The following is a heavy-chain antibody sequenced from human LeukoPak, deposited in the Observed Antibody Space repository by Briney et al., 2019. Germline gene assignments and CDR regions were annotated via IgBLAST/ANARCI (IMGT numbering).Heavy chain of an antibody. Sequence: PGGSLRLSCAASGFNFRIHDTSWVRQAPGKGLEWVSTISGRNTGTYYADSVKGRFTISRDNSKNTLYLQMNSLRAEDTAVYYCANPYGSGSYYMSALDIWGLGTMVTVSS. D-gene: IGHD3-10*01. CDR2: ISGRNTGT. CDR3: ANPYGSGSYYMSALDI. CDR1: GFNFRIHD. V-gene: IGHV3-23*01. J-gene: IGHJ3*02.